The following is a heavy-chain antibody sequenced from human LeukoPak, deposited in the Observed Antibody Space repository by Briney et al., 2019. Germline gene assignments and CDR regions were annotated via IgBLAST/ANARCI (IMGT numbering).Heavy chain of an antibody. V-gene: IGHV4-39*02. CDR1: GGSISSSSYY. D-gene: IGHD6-13*01. J-gene: IGHJ4*02. CDR2: IYYSGST. Sequence: SETLSLTCTVSGGSISSSSYYWGWIRQPPGKGLEWIGSIYYSGSTYYNPSLKSRVTISVDTSKNQFSLKLSSVTAADTAVYYCARDLQQLDYYFDCWGQGTLVTVSS. CDR3: ARDLQQLDYYFDC.